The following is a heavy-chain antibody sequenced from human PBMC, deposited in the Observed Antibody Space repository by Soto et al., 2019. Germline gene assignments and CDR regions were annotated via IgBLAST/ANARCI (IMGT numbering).Heavy chain of an antibody. CDR1: GGSISSGDYY. CDR2: IYYSGST. V-gene: IGHV4-30-4*01. J-gene: IGHJ4*02. D-gene: IGHD4-17*01. CDR3: ASRYGDHSFDY. Sequence: QVQLQESGPGLVKPSQTLSLTCTVSGGSISSGDYYWSWIRQPPGKGLEWIGYIYYSGSTYYNPSLQSXXTXPAXTSKNQFSLKLSSVTAADTAVYYCASRYGDHSFDYWGQGTLVTVSS.